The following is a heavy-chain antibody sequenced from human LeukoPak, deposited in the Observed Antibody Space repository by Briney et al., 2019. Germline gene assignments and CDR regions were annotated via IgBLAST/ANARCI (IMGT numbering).Heavy chain of an antibody. CDR1: GGSISSYY. D-gene: IGHD1-26*01. CDR3: ARVRIGETSYDASDV. V-gene: IGHV4-59*13. J-gene: IGHJ3*01. Sequence: SETLSLTCTVSGGSISSYYWTWIRQPPGKGLEWIADIYITGSTNYNPYLKRRVTISVDTSKNQFSLRLSSVTAADTAVYYCARVRIGETSYDASDVWGLGTMVTVSS. CDR2: IYITGST.